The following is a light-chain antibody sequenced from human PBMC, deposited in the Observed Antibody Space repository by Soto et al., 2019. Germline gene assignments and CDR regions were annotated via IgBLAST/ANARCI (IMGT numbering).Light chain of an antibody. Sequence: QSVLAQPRSVSGSPGQSVAISCTGTDSDFGGYNYVSWYQQHPGKAPKVIISDVSKRPSGVPDRFSGSKSGNTASLTISGLQTEDEADYYCCSYAGSHPVIFGGGTNLTVL. J-gene: IGLJ2*01. CDR2: DVS. CDR1: DSDFGGYNY. V-gene: IGLV2-11*01. CDR3: CSYAGSHPVI.